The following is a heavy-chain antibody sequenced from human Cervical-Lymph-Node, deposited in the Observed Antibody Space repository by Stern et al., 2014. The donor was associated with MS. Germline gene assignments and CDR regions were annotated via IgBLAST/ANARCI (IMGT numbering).Heavy chain of an antibody. CDR3: AKEGILVASFDY. CDR2: ISGSVDST. V-gene: IGHV3-23*04. CDR1: GFTFSSYA. Sequence: VQLVESGGSLVQPGGSLRLSCAASGFTFSSYAMSWVRQAPGKGLEWISAISGSVDSTYYADSVKGRFTISRDNSKNTLYLQMNSLRADDTAVYYCAKEGILVASFDYWGQGTLVTVSS. J-gene: IGHJ4*02. D-gene: IGHD6-19*01.